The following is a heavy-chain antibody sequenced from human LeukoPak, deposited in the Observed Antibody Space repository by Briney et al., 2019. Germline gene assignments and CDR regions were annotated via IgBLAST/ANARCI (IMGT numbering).Heavy chain of an antibody. V-gene: IGHV1-46*01. CDR3: ARVASYYDSSGYYSGFDH. J-gene: IGHJ4*02. CDR2: IYPRDGST. Sequence: GASVKVSCKASGYTFTNNYLHWVRQAPGQGLEWMGMIYPRDGSTSYAQNFQGRVTVTRDTSTTTVHMELRGLRSEDTAVYYCARVASYYDSSGYYSGFDHWGQGTLVTVSS. CDR1: GYTFTNNY. D-gene: IGHD3-22*01.